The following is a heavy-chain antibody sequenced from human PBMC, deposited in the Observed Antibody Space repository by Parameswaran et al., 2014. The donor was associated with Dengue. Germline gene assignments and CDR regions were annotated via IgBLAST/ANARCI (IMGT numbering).Heavy chain of an antibody. J-gene: IGHJ6*02. Sequence: WIRQPPGKGLEWVSGISASGRGTYYADSVKGRFTVSRDNSKNTHYLQINSLRVEDTAVYYCAKGVEDFRDVWGQGTTVTVSS. CDR3: AKGVEDFRDV. CDR2: ISASGRGT. D-gene: IGHD3-3*01. V-gene: IGHV3-23*01.